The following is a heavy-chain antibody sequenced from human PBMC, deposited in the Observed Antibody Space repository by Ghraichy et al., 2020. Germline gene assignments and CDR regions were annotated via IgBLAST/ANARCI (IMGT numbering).Heavy chain of an antibody. Sequence: GESLNISCKGSGYSFTSYWIGWVRQMPGKGLEWMGIIYPGDSDTRYSPSFQGQVTISADKSISTAYLQWSSLKASDTAMYYCARHTNIAVAGFAFDIWGQGTMVTVSS. CDR2: IYPGDSDT. V-gene: IGHV5-51*01. CDR1: GYSFTSYW. CDR3: ARHTNIAVAGFAFDI. J-gene: IGHJ3*02. D-gene: IGHD6-19*01.